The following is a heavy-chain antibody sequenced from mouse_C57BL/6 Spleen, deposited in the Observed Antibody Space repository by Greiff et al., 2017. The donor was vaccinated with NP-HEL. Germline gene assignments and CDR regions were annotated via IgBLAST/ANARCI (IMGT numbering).Heavy chain of an antibody. D-gene: IGHD2-1*01. CDR3: ARPHYGNPFAY. CDR2: INPYNGDT. CDR1: GYSFTGYF. J-gene: IGHJ3*01. V-gene: IGHV1-20*01. Sequence: EVQLQQSGPELVKPGDSVKISCKASGYSFTGYFMNWVMQSHGKSLEWIGRINPYNGDTFYNQKFKGKATLTVDKSSSTAHMELRSLTSEDSAVYYCARPHYGNPFAYWGQGTLVTVFA.